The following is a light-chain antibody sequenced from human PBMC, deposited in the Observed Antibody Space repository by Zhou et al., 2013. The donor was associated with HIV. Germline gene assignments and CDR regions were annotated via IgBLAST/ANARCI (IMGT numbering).Light chain of an antibody. Sequence: DIQLTQSPAFLSASIGDTVTLTCRASQEIATYLAWLQQRPGQAPRLLVHSASTLYSGVPSSFSGSGSGTEFTLTINSLQPDDIATYYCQQYKEYPVTFGGGTKVEI. J-gene: IGKJ4*01. CDR3: QQYKEYPVT. V-gene: IGKV1-9*01. CDR1: QEIATY. CDR2: SAS.